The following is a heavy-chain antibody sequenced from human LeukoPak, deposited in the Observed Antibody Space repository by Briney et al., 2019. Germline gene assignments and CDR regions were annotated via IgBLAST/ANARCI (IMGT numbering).Heavy chain of an antibody. CDR3: AKDPPYCSGGSCRNYFDY. Sequence: QPGGSLRLSCAASGFIFSSYAMSWVRQAPGKGLEWVSAISGSGGSTYYADSVKGRFTISRDNSKNTLYLQVNSLRAEDTAVYYCAKDPPYCSGGSCRNYFDYWGQGTLVTVSS. J-gene: IGHJ4*02. D-gene: IGHD2-15*01. CDR1: GFIFSSYA. V-gene: IGHV3-23*01. CDR2: ISGSGGST.